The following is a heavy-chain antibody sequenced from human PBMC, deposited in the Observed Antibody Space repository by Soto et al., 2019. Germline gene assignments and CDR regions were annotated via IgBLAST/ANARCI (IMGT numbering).Heavy chain of an antibody. CDR3: AKAPGYYDSSGYYFDY. Sequence: GGSLRLSCAASGFRFRTRAMSWVRQAPGKGLEWVASIRPSGDSTYYADSVKGRFAVSRDNSNVTLYLQMDSLRVEDTAIYYCAKAPGYYDSSGYYFDYWGQGTLVTVSS. D-gene: IGHD3-22*01. CDR2: IRPSGDST. V-gene: IGHV3-23*01. CDR1: GFRFRTRA. J-gene: IGHJ4*02.